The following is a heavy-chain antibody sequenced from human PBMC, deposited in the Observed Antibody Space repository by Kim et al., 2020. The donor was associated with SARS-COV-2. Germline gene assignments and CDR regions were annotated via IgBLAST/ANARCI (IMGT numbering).Heavy chain of an antibody. CDR1: GGSISSGGYS. CDR2: IYHSGST. Sequence: SETLSLTCAVSGGSISSGGYSWSWIRQPPGKGLEWIGYIYHSGSTYYNPSLKSRVTISVDRSKNQFSLKLSSVTAADTAVYYCARHIVVVPAAIYYFDYWGQGTLVTVSS. D-gene: IGHD2-2*01. V-gene: IGHV4-30-2*01. J-gene: IGHJ4*02. CDR3: ARHIVVVPAAIYYFDY.